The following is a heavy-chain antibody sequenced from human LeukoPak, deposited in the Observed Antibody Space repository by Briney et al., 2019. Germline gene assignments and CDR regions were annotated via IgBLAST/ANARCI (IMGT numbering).Heavy chain of an antibody. CDR2: ISSSGNTI. CDR1: GFTFSYYS. CDR3: ARDTILDYYHYMDV. V-gene: IGHV3-48*01. J-gene: IGHJ6*03. D-gene: IGHD3-3*01. Sequence: GGSLRLSCAASGFTFSYYSLNWVRQAPGKGLEWVSYISSSGNTIYYADSMKGRFTISRDIAKNSLYLQMNSLRAEDTAVYYCARDTILDYYHYMDVWGKGTTVTVSS.